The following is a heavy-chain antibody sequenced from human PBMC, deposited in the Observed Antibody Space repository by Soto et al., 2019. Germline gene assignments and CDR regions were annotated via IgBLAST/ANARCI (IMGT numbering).Heavy chain of an antibody. D-gene: IGHD4-17*01. CDR3: GAHAGATYGPLDY. V-gene: IGHV4-4*02. CDR2: NYHTGST. CDR1: FGSITSTNW. J-gene: IGHJ4*02. Sequence: QVQLQQSGPGLVKPSGTLSLTCAVSFGSITSTNWWTWVRQPPGKELEWLGENYHTGSTNYNPSLKNRVAISTDTXKNQFSLRLFSVTAADTAVYYCGAHAGATYGPLDYWGRGTLVTVSS.